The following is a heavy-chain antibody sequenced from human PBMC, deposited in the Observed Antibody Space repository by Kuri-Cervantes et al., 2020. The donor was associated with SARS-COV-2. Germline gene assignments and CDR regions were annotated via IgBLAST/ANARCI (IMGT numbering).Heavy chain of an antibody. CDR2: ISAYNGNT. V-gene: IGHV1-18*01. CDR1: RCTFSSYA. J-gene: IGHJ4*02. Sequence: SVTVSCKASRCTFSSYAISWVRQAPGQGLEWMGWISAYNGNTNYAQKLQGRVTMTTDTSTSTAYMELRSLRSDDTAVYYCARGDYDFWSGYYRGFDYWGQGTLVTVSS. CDR3: ARGDYDFWSGYYRGFDY. D-gene: IGHD3-3*01.